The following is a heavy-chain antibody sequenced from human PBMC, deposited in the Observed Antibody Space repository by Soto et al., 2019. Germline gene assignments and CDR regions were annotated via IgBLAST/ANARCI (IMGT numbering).Heavy chain of an antibody. CDR2: IYYSGST. D-gene: IGHD3-16*01. J-gene: IGHJ4*02. CDR3: ARDLWGGYFDY. CDR1: GGSISTGGYY. V-gene: IGHV4-31*11. Sequence: QVQLLESGPGLVKPSQTLSLTCAVSGGSISTGGYYWSWIRQHPGKGLEWIGYIYYSGSTSYNPSLKSRVTISLDMSSNRFSLSLRSVTAADTAVYYCARDLWGGYFDYWGQGALVTVSS.